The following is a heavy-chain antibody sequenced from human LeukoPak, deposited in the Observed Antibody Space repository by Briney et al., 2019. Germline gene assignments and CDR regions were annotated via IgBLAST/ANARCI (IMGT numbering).Heavy chain of an antibody. V-gene: IGHV3-11*01. Sequence: GGSLRLSCAASGFTFSDYYMSWIRQAPGKGLEWVSYISSSGSTIYYADSVKGRFTISRDNSKNTLYLQMNSLRAEDTAVYYCAKDQGSSYSGSYLLFDYWGQGTLVTVSS. CDR2: ISSSGSTI. CDR3: AKDQGSSYSGSYLLFDY. CDR1: GFTFSDYY. J-gene: IGHJ4*02. D-gene: IGHD1-26*01.